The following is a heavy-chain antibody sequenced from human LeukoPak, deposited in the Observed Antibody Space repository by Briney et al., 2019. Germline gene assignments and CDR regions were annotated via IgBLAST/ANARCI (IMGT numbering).Heavy chain of an antibody. V-gene: IGHV1-2*02. CDR2: INPNSGGT. CDR1: GYTFTGCY. D-gene: IGHD3-10*01. CDR3: ARDRGSGSPPYYYYYYGMDV. J-gene: IGHJ6*02. Sequence: ASVKVSCKASGYTFTGCYMHWVRQAPGQGLEWMGWINPNSGGTNYAQKFQGRVTMTRDTSISTAYMELSRLRSDDTAVYYCARDRGSGSPPYYYYYYGMDVWGQGTTVTVSS.